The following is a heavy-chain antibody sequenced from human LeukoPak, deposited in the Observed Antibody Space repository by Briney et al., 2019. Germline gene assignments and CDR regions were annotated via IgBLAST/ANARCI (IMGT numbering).Heavy chain of an antibody. J-gene: IGHJ4*02. V-gene: IGHV1-2*02. Sequence: ASVKVSCKASGYTFTGYHMHWVRQAPGQGLEWMGWINPNSGGTNYAQKFQGRVTMTRDTSISTAYMELSRLRSDDTAVYYCARGAGIAAAVVDYWGQGTLVTVSS. CDR1: GYTFTGYH. CDR3: ARGAGIAAAVVDY. D-gene: IGHD6-13*01. CDR2: INPNSGGT.